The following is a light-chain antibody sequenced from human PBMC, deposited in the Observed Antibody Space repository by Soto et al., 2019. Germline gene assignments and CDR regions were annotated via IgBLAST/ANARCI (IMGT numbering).Light chain of an antibody. CDR3: ASWDDSLNVPV. V-gene: IGLV1-44*01. Sequence: QPVLTQPPSASETPGQRVTISCSGSSSNIGNNTVNWYQQVPGTAPKLLIYSNGQRPSGVPDRFSGSRSGTSASLAISGLQSEDEADYYCASWDDSLNVPVFGGGTKVTVL. CDR1: SSNIGNNT. CDR2: SNG. J-gene: IGLJ2*01.